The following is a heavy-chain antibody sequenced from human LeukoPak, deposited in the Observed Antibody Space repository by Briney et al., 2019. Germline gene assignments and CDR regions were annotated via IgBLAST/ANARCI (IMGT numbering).Heavy chain of an antibody. J-gene: IGHJ4*02. CDR2: IYHSGST. CDR1: GGSISSGGYS. V-gene: IGHV4-30-2*01. D-gene: IGHD5-18*01. CDR3: ARSRGYSYGTTFLDY. Sequence: PSETLSLTCAVSGGSISSGGYSWSWIRQPPGKGLEWIGYIYHSGSTYYNPSLKSRVTISVDTSKNQFSLKLISVTAADTAVYYCARSRGYSYGTTFLDYWGQGTLVTVSS.